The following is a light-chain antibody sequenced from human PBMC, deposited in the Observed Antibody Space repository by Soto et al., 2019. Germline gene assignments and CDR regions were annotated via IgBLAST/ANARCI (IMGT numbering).Light chain of an antibody. J-gene: IGLJ3*02. CDR2: EVN. CDR1: SSDVGGYDY. V-gene: IGLV2-8*01. CDR3: SSYAGSNNLRM. Sequence: QSVLTQPPSASGSPGQSVTISCAGTSSDVGGYDYVSWYQQHPGKAPKLIIYEVNKRPSGVADRFSGSKSANTASLTVSGLQAEDEADYYCSSYAGSNNLRMFGGGTKLTVL.